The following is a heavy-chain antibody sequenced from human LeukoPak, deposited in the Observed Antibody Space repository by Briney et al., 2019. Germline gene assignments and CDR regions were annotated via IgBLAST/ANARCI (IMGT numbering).Heavy chain of an antibody. CDR2: INHSGST. CDR1: GGSFSGYY. CDR3: ARGRGYSNFYLIYYYYMDV. D-gene: IGHD4-11*01. J-gene: IGHJ6*03. Sequence: SSETLSLTCAVYGGSFSGYYWSWIRQPPGKGLEWIGEINHSGSTNYNPSLKSRVTISVDTSKNQFSLKLSSVTAADTAVYYCARGRGYSNFYLIYYYYMDVWGKGTTVTVSS. V-gene: IGHV4-34*01.